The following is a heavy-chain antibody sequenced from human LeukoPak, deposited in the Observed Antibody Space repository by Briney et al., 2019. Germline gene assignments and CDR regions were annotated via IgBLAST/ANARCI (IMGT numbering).Heavy chain of an antibody. V-gene: IGHV1-2*06. CDR1: GYTFTGYY. CDR3: ARVEHSYGS. J-gene: IGHJ5*02. Sequence: EASVKVSCKASGYTFTGYYIDWVRQAPGQGLEWMGRINPNSGRTNYAQKFQGRVTMTRDTSISTAYMELSRLRSDDTAVYYCARVEHSYGSWGQGTLVTVSS. CDR2: INPNSGRT. D-gene: IGHD5-18*01.